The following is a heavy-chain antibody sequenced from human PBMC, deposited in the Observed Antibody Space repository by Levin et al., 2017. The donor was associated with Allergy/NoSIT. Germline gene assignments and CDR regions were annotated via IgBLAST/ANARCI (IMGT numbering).Heavy chain of an antibody. CDR3: ARAKGIVATIYYYGMDV. J-gene: IGHJ6*02. D-gene: IGHD5-12*01. Sequence: RASVKVSCKASGYTFTGYYMHWVRQAPGQGLEWMGWINPNSGGTNYAQKFQGRVTMTRDTSISTAYMELSRLRSDDTAVYYCARAKGIVATIYYYGMDVWGQGTTVTVSS. V-gene: IGHV1-2*02. CDR1: GYTFTGYY. CDR2: INPNSGGT.